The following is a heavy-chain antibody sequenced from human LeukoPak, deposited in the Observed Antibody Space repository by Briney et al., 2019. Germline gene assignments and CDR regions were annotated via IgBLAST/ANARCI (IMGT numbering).Heavy chain of an antibody. CDR2: TYYRSTWYN. CDR3: ARVRTTVTTRGAFDI. J-gene: IGHJ3*02. Sequence: SQTLSLTCAISGDSVSSNSVTWNWIRQSPSRGLEWLGRTYYRSTWYNDYAVSVRGRITVNPDTSKNQFSLHLNSVTPEDTAVYYCARVRTTVTTRGAFDIWGQGTMVTVSS. CDR1: GDSVSSNSVT. D-gene: IGHD4-17*01. V-gene: IGHV6-1*01.